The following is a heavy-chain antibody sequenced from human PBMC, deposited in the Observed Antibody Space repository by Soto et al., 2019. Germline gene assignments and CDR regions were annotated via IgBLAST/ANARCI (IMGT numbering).Heavy chain of an antibody. V-gene: IGHV1-69*06. D-gene: IGHD6-19*01. J-gene: IGHJ4*02. Sequence: ASVKVSCKASGGTFSSYAISWVRQAPGQGLEWMGGIIPIFGTANYAQKFQGRVTITADKSTSTAYMELSSLRSVDTATYYCAHRPSGWYLFDYWGQGTLVTVSS. CDR1: GGTFSSYA. CDR3: AHRPSGWYLFDY. CDR2: IIPIFGTA.